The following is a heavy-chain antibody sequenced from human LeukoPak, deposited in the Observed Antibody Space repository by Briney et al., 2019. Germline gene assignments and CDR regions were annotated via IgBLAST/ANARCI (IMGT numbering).Heavy chain of an antibody. CDR3: ARAAYNRGIVVVQVGMDV. Sequence: SVEVSCKASGGTFSSYAISWVRQAPGQGLEWMGGVIPIFGTANYAQKFQGRVTITADESTSTAYMELSSLRSEDTAVYYCARAAYNRGIVVVQVGMDVWGQGTTVTVSS. J-gene: IGHJ6*02. CDR1: GGTFSSYA. V-gene: IGHV1-69*13. CDR2: VIPIFGTA. D-gene: IGHD2-2*01.